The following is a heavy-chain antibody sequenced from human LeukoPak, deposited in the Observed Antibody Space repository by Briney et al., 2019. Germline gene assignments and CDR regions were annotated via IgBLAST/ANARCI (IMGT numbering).Heavy chain of an antibody. J-gene: IGHJ4*02. CDR1: GFTFTSSA. Sequence: SVKVSCKAYGFTFTSSAMQWVRQARGQRLEWIGWIVVGSGNTNYAQKFQERVTITRDMSTSTAYMELSSLRSEDTAVYYCAAETSYVWGSSDFDYWGQGTLVTVSS. CDR3: AAETSYVWGSSDFDY. D-gene: IGHD3-16*01. CDR2: IVVGSGNT. V-gene: IGHV1-58*02.